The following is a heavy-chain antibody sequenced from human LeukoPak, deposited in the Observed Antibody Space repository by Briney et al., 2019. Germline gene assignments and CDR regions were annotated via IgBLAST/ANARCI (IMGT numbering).Heavy chain of an antibody. V-gene: IGHV3-23*01. J-gene: IGHJ4*02. CDR3: AKTSAGIRGGYFDY. CDR2: INDSGGNT. Sequence: GGSLRLSCAASGFTFSSYAMSRVRQAPGKGLEWVSLINDSGGNTYYADSVKGRFPISRDNSKNTLFLQMSSLRAEDTAVYYCAKTSAGIRGGYFDYWGQGTLVTVSS. D-gene: IGHD3-10*01. CDR1: GFTFSSYA.